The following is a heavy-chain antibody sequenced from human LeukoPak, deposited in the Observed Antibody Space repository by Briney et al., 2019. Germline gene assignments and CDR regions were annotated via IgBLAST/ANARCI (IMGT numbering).Heavy chain of an antibody. V-gene: IGHV3-33*01. Sequence: GGSLRLSCAASGFTFSSYDMHWVRQAPGKGLEWVAVIWYDGSNKYYADSVKGRFTISRDNSKNTLYLQMNSLRAEDTAVYYCARDTQLRYFDWIDYWGQGTLVTVSS. J-gene: IGHJ4*02. CDR2: IWYDGSNK. CDR3: ARDTQLRYFDWIDY. CDR1: GFTFSSYD. D-gene: IGHD3-9*01.